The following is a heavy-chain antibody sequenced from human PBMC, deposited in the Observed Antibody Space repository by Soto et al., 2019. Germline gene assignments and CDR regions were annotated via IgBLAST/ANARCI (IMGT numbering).Heavy chain of an antibody. CDR2: ISSSSSYI. CDR1: GFTFSSYS. D-gene: IGHD3-10*01. V-gene: IGHV3-21*01. J-gene: IGHJ3*02. Sequence: GGSLRLSCAASGFTFSSYSMNWVRQAPGKGLEWVSSISSSSSYIYYADSVKGRFTISRDNAKNSLYLQMNSLRAEDTAVDYCARDNGRGHDDFDIWGQGTMVTVSS. CDR3: ARDNGRGHDDFDI.